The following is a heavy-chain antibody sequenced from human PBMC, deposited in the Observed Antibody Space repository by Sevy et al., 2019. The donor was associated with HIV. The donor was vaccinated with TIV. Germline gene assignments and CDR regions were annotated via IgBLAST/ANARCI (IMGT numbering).Heavy chain of an antibody. V-gene: IGHV3-23*01. CDR2: ISGFGNT. D-gene: IGHD3-22*01. Sequence: GSLRLSCAASGFTFNTHVMNWVRQAPGKGLEWVSSISGFGNTYYADSVRGRFTISRDNAKNTLYLQMNSLRADDTAVYYWAKVLNPALESMMEVTVRSLKGFDVWGQGTMVTVSS. CDR1: GFTFNTHV. CDR3: AKVLNPALESMMEVTVRSLKGFDV. J-gene: IGHJ3*01.